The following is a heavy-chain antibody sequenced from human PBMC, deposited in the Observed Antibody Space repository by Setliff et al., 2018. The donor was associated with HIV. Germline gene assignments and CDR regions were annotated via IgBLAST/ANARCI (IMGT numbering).Heavy chain of an antibody. CDR1: GGSISSSSYY. CDR3: ARYFYWFSYGMDV. J-gene: IGHJ6*02. D-gene: IGHD3-9*01. Sequence: SETLSLTCTVSGGSISSSSYYWGWIRQPPGKGLEWIGSIYYSGSTYYNPSLKSRVTISVDTSKNQFSLKLSSVTAADTAVYYCARYFYWFSYGMDVWGQGTTVTVSS. CDR2: IYYSGST. V-gene: IGHV4-39*07.